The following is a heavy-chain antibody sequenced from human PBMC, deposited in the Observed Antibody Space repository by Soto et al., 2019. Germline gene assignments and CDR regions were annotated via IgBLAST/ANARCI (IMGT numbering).Heavy chain of an antibody. V-gene: IGHV1-69*01. J-gene: IGHJ6*02. CDR2: IIPIFGTA. CDR1: GGTFSSYA. CDR3: ARKNDGDCAVDYYYVMDV. Sequence: QVQLVQSGAEVKKPGSSVKVSCKASGGTFSSYAISWVRQAPGQGLEWMGGIIPIFGTANYAQKFQGRVTITADESTSTGYMELSSLRSEDTAVYYCARKNDGDCAVDYYYVMDVWGQGTTVTVSS. D-gene: IGHD2-21*02.